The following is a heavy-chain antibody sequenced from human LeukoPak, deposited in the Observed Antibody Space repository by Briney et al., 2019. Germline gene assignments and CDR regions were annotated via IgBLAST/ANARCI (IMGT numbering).Heavy chain of an antibody. CDR1: GFSLRSSE. CDR2: INSADNVE. J-gene: IGHJ5*02. D-gene: IGHD2-8*01. CDR3: ARDTVNGPFVISLDL. Sequence: PGGSLRFSCAASGFSLRSSEMNWVRQAPGKGPEWVAHINSADNVEYYTDSVRGRFTMSRDNAKDLLYLHLNSLRDEDTAVYYCARDTVNGPFVISLDLWGQGVLVTVSS. V-gene: IGHV3-48*03.